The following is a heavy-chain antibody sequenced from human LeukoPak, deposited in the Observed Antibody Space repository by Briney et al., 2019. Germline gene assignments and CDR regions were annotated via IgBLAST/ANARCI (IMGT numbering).Heavy chain of an antibody. Sequence: GSLRLSCEASGLTFSKAWMSWVRQVPGKGMEWVGRIKSNSDGGTTDYAAPVKGRLIISRDDSKNTVYLQMNSLKTEDTALYFCTAFDCSAGSCFSPFDHWGQGTLVTVSP. CDR3: TAFDCSAGSCFSPFDH. V-gene: IGHV3-15*05. D-gene: IGHD2-15*01. CDR1: GLTFSKAW. CDR2: IKSNSDGGTT. J-gene: IGHJ4*02.